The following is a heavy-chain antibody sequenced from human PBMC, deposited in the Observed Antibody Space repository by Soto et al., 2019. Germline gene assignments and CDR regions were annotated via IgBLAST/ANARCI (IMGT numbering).Heavy chain of an antibody. CDR3: AREGGGYSSGYYRDYYYMDV. D-gene: IGHD3-22*01. J-gene: IGHJ6*03. Sequence: GGSLRLSCAASGFTFSSYWMHWVRQAPGKGLVWVSRINSDGSSTSYADSVKGRFTISRDNAKNTLYLQMNSLRAEDTAVYYCAREGGGYSSGYYRDYYYMDVWGKGTTVTVSS. CDR2: INSDGSST. CDR1: GFTFSSYW. V-gene: IGHV3-74*01.